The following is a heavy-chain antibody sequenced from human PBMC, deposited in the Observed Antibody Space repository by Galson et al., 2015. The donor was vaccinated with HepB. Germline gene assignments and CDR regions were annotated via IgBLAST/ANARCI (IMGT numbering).Heavy chain of an antibody. D-gene: IGHD1-1*01. CDR3: ARVQLYCPAGDGSIYGRDV. CDR1: GYTFTSYG. V-gene: IGHV1-18*01. J-gene: IGHJ6*02. CDR2: ISAYNGNT. Sequence: SVKVSCKASGYTFTSYGISWVRQAPGQGLEWMGWISAYNGNTNYAQKLQGRVTMTTDTSTSTAYMELRSLRSDDTAVYYCARVQLYCPAGDGSIYGRDVWGQGTTVTVSS.